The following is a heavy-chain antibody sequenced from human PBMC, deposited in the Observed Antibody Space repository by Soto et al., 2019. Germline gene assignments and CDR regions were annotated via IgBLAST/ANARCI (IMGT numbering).Heavy chain of an antibody. Sequence: SETLSLTCAVYGGSFSGYYWSWIRQPPGKGLEWIGEINHSGSTNYNPSLKSRVTISVDTSKNQFSLKLSSVTAADTAVYYCASSPGKYYDILTGYHPRKRNTYYFDYWGQGTLVTVSS. D-gene: IGHD3-9*01. J-gene: IGHJ4*02. CDR2: INHSGST. V-gene: IGHV4-34*01. CDR3: ASSPGKYYDILTGYHPRKRNTYYFDY. CDR1: GGSFSGYY.